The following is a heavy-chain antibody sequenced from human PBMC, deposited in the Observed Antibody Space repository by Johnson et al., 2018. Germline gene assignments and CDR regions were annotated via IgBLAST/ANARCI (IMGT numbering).Heavy chain of an antibody. J-gene: IGHJ1*01. CDR3: TRGRRDFQH. V-gene: IGHV3-49*03. D-gene: IGHD5-24*01. CDR1: GFTFGDYA. Sequence: VQLVQSGGGLVQPGRSLRLSCTASGFTFGDYAMSWFRQAPGKGLAWVGFLRSNAYGGTKDYAASVKGRFTITRDDSKSIAYPQMNSLKTEDTAVYYCTRGRRDFQHWGQGTLVTVSS. CDR2: LRSNAYGGTK.